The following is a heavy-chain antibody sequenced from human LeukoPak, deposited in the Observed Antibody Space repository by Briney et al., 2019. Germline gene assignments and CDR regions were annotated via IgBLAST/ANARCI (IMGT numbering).Heavy chain of an antibody. CDR3: AREDYYDSSGYYYYYYYGMDV. Sequence: GGSLRLSCAASGFTFDDYALHWVRQAPGKGLEWVSGISWNSDIMGYADSVKGRFTVSRDNAKNSLYLQMNSLRAEDTAVYYCAREDYYDSSGYYYYYYYGMDVWGQGTTVTVSS. J-gene: IGHJ6*02. V-gene: IGHV3-9*01. CDR1: GFTFDDYA. D-gene: IGHD3-22*01. CDR2: ISWNSDIM.